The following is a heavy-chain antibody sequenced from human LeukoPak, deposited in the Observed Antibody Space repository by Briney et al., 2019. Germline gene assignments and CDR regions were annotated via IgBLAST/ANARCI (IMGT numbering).Heavy chain of an antibody. CDR1: GGSFSGYY. CDR3: ARYCSSTSCYTESGYYYGMDV. D-gene: IGHD2-2*02. V-gene: IGHV4-34*01. J-gene: IGHJ6*02. Sequence: SETLSLTCAVYGGSFSGYYWSWIRQPPGKGLEWIGEINHSGSTNYNPSLKSRVTISVDTSKNQFSLKLSSVTAADTAVYYCARYCSSTSCYTESGYYYGMDVWGQGTTVTVSS. CDR2: INHSGST.